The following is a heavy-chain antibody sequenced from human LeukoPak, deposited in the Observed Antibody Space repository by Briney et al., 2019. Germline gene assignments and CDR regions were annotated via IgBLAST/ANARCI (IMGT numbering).Heavy chain of an antibody. D-gene: IGHD3-3*01. V-gene: IGHV4-4*07. Sequence: SESLSLACTVPADSISNYYWSWIRQTAGRVLGWIGRIYTSGTTNYNPSRKRRVTMSVDASKNQFYLKVRSVTAADTAVYYCARGILFSGRPTMFGEVANYYMDVWGKGTVVTVAS. CDR3: ARGILFSGRPTMFGEVANYYMDV. J-gene: IGHJ6*03. CDR1: ADSISNYY. CDR2: IYTSGTT.